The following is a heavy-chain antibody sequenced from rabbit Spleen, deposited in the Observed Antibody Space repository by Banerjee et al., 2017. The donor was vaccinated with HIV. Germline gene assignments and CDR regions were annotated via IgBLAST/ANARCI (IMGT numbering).Heavy chain of an antibody. J-gene: IGHJ6*01. D-gene: IGHD1-1*01. V-gene: IGHV1S45*01. CDR1: GLAFSSSYW. CDR2: IDVGRAGRT. CDR3: ARDTSSSFSSYGMDH. Sequence: QEQLEESGGGLVKPEGSLTLTCKASGLAFSSSYWICWVRQSPGKGLEWIACIDVGRAGRTYYASWAKGRCAISRTSSPTVTLQRTSLTVADTATDFGARDTSSSFSSYGMDHWGAGTPSPS.